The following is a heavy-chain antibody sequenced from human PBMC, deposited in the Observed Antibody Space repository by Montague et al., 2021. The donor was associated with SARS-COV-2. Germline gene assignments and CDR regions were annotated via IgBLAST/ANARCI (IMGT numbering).Heavy chain of an antibody. Sequence: PALVKPTQTLTLTCTFSGFSLCTSGVGVGWIRQPPGKALEWLIVIYWDDDKYYSPSLKSRLTITKDTSKNQVVLKMTNMDPVDTGTYYCVGGGTRPEIWGQGTMVIVSS. J-gene: IGHJ3*02. CDR2: IYWDDDK. CDR1: GFSLCTSGVG. D-gene: IGHD1-14*01. V-gene: IGHV2-5*04. CDR3: VGGGTRPEI.